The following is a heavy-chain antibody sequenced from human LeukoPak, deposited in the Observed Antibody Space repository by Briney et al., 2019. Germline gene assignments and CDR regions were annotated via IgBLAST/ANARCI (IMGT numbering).Heavy chain of an antibody. CDR1: GFTFSSYA. D-gene: IGHD6-6*01. CDR2: ISYDGSNK. Sequence: GRSLRLSCAASGFTFSSYAMHWVRQAPGKGLEWVAVISYDGSNKYYADSVKGRFTISRDNSKNTLYLQMNSLRAEDTAVYYCARERYSSSSRTIAWFDPWGQGTLVTVSS. J-gene: IGHJ5*02. CDR3: ARERYSSSSRTIAWFDP. V-gene: IGHV3-30*01.